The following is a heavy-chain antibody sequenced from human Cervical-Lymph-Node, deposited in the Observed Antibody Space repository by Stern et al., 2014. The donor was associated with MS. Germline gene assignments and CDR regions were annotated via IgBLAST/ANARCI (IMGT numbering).Heavy chain of an antibody. CDR1: GFDFDGYA. CDR3: ARDVGRTWYTWFNP. D-gene: IGHD1-14*01. Sequence: EVQLVDSGGGFVRPGRSLSLSCTASGFDFDGYAMHWVRQDTGKGLQWVSGISWNSDTIGYAAAVKGRFTISRDNAKNSLYLQMNSLRPEDTAFYYCARDVGRTWYTWFNPWGQGTLVTVSS. V-gene: IGHV3-9*01. CDR2: ISWNSDTI. J-gene: IGHJ5*02.